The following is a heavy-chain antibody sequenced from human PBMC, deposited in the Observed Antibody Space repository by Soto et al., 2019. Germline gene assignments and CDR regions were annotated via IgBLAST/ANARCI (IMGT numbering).Heavy chain of an antibody. CDR2: ISSSSSYI. D-gene: IGHD3-10*01. CDR1: GFTFSSYS. CDR3: ASQELFYYYGMDV. J-gene: IGHJ6*02. V-gene: IGHV3-21*01. Sequence: GGSLRLSCAASGFTFSSYSMNWVRQAPGKGLEWVSSISSSSSYIYYADSVKGRFTISRDNAKNSLYLQMNSLRAEDTAVYYCASQELFYYYGMDVWGQGTTVTVSS.